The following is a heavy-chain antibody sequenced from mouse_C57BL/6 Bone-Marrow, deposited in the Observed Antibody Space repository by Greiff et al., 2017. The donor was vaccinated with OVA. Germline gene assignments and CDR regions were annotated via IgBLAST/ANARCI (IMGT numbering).Heavy chain of an antibody. J-gene: IGHJ2*01. D-gene: IGHD1-1*01. CDR2: ISSGGSYT. V-gene: IGHV5-6*02. Sequence: DVKLVESGGDLVKPGGSLKLSCAASGFTFSSYGMSWVRQTPDKRLEWVATISSGGSYTYYPDSVKGRFTISRDNAKNTLYLQMSSLKSEDTAMYYCARGDYGSSPLDYWGQGTTLTVSS. CDR1: GFTFSSYG. CDR3: ARGDYGSSPLDY.